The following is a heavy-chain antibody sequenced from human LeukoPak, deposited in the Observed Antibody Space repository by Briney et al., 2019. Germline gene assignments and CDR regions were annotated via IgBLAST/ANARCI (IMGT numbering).Heavy chain of an antibody. V-gene: IGHV5-51*01. D-gene: IGHD5/OR15-5a*01. CDR3: ARFAVSNAFDI. Sequence: GESLKISCKGSGYSFTSYWIGWVRQMPGKGLEWMEIIYPGDSDTRYRPSFQGQVTISADKSISTAYLQWSSLKASDSAMYYCARFAVSNAFDIWGQGTRVTVSS. J-gene: IGHJ3*02. CDR1: GYSFTSYW. CDR2: IYPGDSDT.